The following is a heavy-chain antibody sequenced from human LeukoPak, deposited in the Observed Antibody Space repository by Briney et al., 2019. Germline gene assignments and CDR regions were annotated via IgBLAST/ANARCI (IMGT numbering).Heavy chain of an antibody. Sequence: SGTLSLTCTVSGDSISSSSYYWGWIRQPPGKGLEWIGSIYYSGSTYYNPSLKSRVTISVDTSKNQFSLKLSSVTAADTAVYYCARRLSRYFDYWGQGTLVTVSS. CDR3: ARRLSRYFDY. D-gene: IGHD4/OR15-4a*01. V-gene: IGHV4-39*07. CDR1: GDSISSSSYY. J-gene: IGHJ4*02. CDR2: IYYSGST.